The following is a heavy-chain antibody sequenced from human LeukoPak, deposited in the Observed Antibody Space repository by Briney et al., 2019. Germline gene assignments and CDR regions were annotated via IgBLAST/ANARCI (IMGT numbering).Heavy chain of an antibody. CDR2: IYYSGST. D-gene: IGHD2-8*01. Sequence: PSETLSLTCTVSGGSISSGDYYWSWIRQPPGKGLEWIGYIYYSGSTNYNPSLKSRVTISEDTSKNQFSLKLSSVTAADTAVYYCAQSRYCTNGVCSYYGMDVWGQGTTVTVSS. V-gene: IGHV4-30-4*01. J-gene: IGHJ6*02. CDR1: GGSISSGDYY. CDR3: AQSRYCTNGVCSYYGMDV.